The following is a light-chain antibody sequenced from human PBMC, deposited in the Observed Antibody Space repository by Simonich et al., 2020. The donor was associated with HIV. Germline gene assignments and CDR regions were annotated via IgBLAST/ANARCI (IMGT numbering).Light chain of an antibody. V-gene: IGKV4-1*01. Sequence: DIVMTQSPDSLAVSLGERATINCKSSQIVLNSSNTKNYLAWYKQKPGQPPKLLIYWASTRESGVPDRFSGSGSGTDFTLTISSLQAEDVAVYYCQQYYSTPLTFGGGTKVEIK. CDR3: QQYYSTPLT. CDR1: QIVLNSSNTKNY. J-gene: IGKJ4*01. CDR2: WAS.